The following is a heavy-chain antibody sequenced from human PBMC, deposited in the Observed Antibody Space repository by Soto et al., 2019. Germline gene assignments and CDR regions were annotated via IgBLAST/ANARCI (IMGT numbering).Heavy chain of an antibody. V-gene: IGHV3-33*01. CDR2: IWYDGSNK. CDR1: GFTFSSYG. CDR3: ASSSISYRSSGRYDY. D-gene: IGHD6-6*01. Sequence: QTGGSLRLSCAASGFTFSSYGMHWVRQAPGKGLEWVALIWYDGSNKYYADSVKGRFTISRDNSKNTLYLQMNSLRAEDTAVYYCASSSISYRSSGRYDYWGQGTLVTVSS. J-gene: IGHJ4*02.